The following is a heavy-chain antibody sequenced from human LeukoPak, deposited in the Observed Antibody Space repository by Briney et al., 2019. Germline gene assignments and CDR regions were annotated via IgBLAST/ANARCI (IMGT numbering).Heavy chain of an antibody. CDR2: ISWNSGSI. J-gene: IGHJ4*02. V-gene: IGHV3-9*01. D-gene: IGHD5-24*01. CDR1: GFTFDDYA. Sequence: SLRLSCAASGFTFDDYAKHWVRQAPGKGLEWVSGISWNSGSIGYAASVRGRFTISRDNAKNSLYLQMNSLRAEDTALYYCARVFMEMATSLIDYWGQGTLVTVSS. CDR3: ARVFMEMATSLIDY.